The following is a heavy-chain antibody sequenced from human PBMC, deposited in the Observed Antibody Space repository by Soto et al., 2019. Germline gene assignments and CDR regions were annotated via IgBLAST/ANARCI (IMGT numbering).Heavy chain of an antibody. CDR2: IKSDGRGT. D-gene: IGHD5-18*01. CDR1: GFTFSSYW. CDR3: ARGDGDYNDGNGYLGRH. Sequence: EVQLVESGGGLVQPGGSLRLSCAASGFTFSSYWMHWVRQAPGKGLVWGSRIKSDGRGTYYADSVKGRLTISRDNAKNTLHRKMNSWKAEDRAVYYCARGDGDYNDGNGYLGRHWGRGPLVTVSS. J-gene: IGHJ4*02. V-gene: IGHV3-74*01.